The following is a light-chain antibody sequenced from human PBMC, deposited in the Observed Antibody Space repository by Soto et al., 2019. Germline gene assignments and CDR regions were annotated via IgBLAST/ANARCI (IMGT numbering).Light chain of an antibody. CDR3: QSYDSSLSGSYV. CDR1: SSNIGAHYD. Sequence: QSVLTQPPSVSGAPGQRVTISCTGSSSNIGAHYDVHWYQHLPGTAPKLLIYGNSNRPSGVPDRFSGSKSGTSASLAITGLQAEDEADYYSQSYDSSLSGSYVFGTGTKLTVL. V-gene: IGLV1-40*01. CDR2: GNS. J-gene: IGLJ1*01.